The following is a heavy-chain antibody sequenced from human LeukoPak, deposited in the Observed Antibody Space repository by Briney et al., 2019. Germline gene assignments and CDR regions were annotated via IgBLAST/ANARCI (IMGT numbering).Heavy chain of an antibody. Sequence: SQTLSLTCAISGDSVSSNSAAWNWIRQSPSRGLEWLGRTYYRSKWYNDYAVSVKSRITINPDTSKNQFSLQLNSVTPEDTAVYYCARGGTMVRGVQYYFDYWGQGTLVTVSS. CDR1: GDSVSSNSAA. J-gene: IGHJ4*02. CDR3: ARGGTMVRGVQYYFDY. V-gene: IGHV6-1*01. CDR2: TYYRSKWYN. D-gene: IGHD3-10*01.